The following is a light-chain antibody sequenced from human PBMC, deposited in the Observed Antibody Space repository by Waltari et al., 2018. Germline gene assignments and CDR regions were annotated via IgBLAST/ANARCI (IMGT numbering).Light chain of an antibody. Sequence: QSALTQPASVSGSPGQSITISCAGSGTDIGYSDYVSWYQQYPDHVPILLIYDVSQRPSGISTRVSGSKSGNTAFLTISGLQADDEADYYCSAHTITLHVVFGGGTKVTVL. CDR1: GTDIGYSDY. CDR2: DVS. J-gene: IGLJ2*01. CDR3: SAHTITLHVV. V-gene: IGLV2-14*03.